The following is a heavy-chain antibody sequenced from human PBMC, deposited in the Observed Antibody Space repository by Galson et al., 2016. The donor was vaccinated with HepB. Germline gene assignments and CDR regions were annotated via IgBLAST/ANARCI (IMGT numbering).Heavy chain of an antibody. Sequence: QSGAEVKKPGESLSISCKGSGYNFIDYYIIWVRQMPGKGLEWMGIIYPGDSDIRYSPYFQGQVTISADTSVSSAYLQWRSLNASDTATYYCAREGSGSPKFWGQGTVVIVSS. CDR1: GYNFIDYY. CDR2: IYPGDSDI. V-gene: IGHV5-51*01. CDR3: AREGSGSPKF. J-gene: IGHJ3*01. D-gene: IGHD1-26*01.